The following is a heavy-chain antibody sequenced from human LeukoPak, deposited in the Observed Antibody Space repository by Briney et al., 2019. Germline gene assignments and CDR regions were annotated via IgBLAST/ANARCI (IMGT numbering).Heavy chain of an antibody. D-gene: IGHD1-26*01. CDR1: GGSINSGY. CDR3: VSGHYPFEY. Sequence: SETLSLTCSVSGGSINSGYWGWIRQPPWKGLEWMGLLYPSGSTNYNPSLKSRVTISVVMSRTQFSLKLSSVTAADTAVYYCVSGHYPFEYWGQGTLVTVSS. J-gene: IGHJ4*02. CDR2: LYPSGST. V-gene: IGHV4-59*01.